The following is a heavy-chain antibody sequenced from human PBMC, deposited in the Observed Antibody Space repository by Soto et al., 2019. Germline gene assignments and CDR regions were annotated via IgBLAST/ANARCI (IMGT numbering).Heavy chain of an antibody. CDR1: GYTFTSYG. J-gene: IGHJ6*02. CDR2: ISAYNGNT. V-gene: IGHV1-18*04. Sequence: ASVKVSCKASGYTFTSYGISWVRQAPGQGLEWMGWISAYNGNTNYAQKLQGRVTMTTDTSTSTAYMELRSLRSDDTAVCYCARGETAMVTGDYYYYGMDVWGQGTTVTVSS. CDR3: ARGETAMVTGDYYYYGMDV. D-gene: IGHD5-18*01.